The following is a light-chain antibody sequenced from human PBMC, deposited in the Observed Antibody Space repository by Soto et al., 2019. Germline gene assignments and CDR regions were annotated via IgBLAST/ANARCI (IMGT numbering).Light chain of an antibody. CDR2: EVS. Sequence: QSALTQPATVSGSPGQSITISCTGISSDVGGYNYVSWYQQHPGKAPKLMISEVSNRPSGVSNRFSGSKSGNTASLTISGLQAEDEADYYCSSYTSFSTRYVFGTGTKVTAL. J-gene: IGLJ1*01. V-gene: IGLV2-14*01. CDR1: SSDVGGYNY. CDR3: SSYTSFSTRYV.